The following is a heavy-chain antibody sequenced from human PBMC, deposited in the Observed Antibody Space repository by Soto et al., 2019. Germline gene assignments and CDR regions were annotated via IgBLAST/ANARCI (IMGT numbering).Heavy chain of an antibody. Sequence: WASVKVSCKASGYTFTSYGISWVRQAPGQGLEWMGWISAYNGNTNYAQKLQGRVTMTTDTSTSTAYMELRSLRSDDTAVYYCARSRDFIAVAGTFDYWGQGTLVTVSS. J-gene: IGHJ4*02. CDR2: ISAYNGNT. CDR3: ARSRDFIAVAGTFDY. CDR1: GYTFTSYG. V-gene: IGHV1-18*01. D-gene: IGHD6-19*01.